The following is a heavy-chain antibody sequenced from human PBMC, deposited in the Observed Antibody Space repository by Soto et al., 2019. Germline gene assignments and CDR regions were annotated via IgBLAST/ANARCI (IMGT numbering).Heavy chain of an antibody. Sequence: SETLSLTCTVSGGSISSYYWSWIRQPPGKGLEWIGEIYYSGSTNYNPSLKSRVTISVDTSKNQFSLKLSSVTAADTAVYYCARVTRSSSSFGIDYWGQGTLVTVSS. V-gene: IGHV4-59*12. J-gene: IGHJ4*02. D-gene: IGHD6-6*01. CDR1: GGSISSYY. CDR3: ARVTRSSSSFGIDY. CDR2: IYYSGST.